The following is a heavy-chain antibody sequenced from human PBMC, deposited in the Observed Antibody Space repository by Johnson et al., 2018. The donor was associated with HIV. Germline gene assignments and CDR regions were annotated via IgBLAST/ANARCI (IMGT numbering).Heavy chain of an antibody. V-gene: IGHV3-30-3*01. Sequence: QVQLVESGGGVVQPGRSLRLSCAASGFTFSSYAMHWVRQAPGKGLEWVAVISYDGSNKYYADSVKGRFTISRDNSKNTLYLQMNSLRAEDPAVYYCARDLAGTERGNAFDIWGQGTMVTVSS. J-gene: IGHJ3*02. D-gene: IGHD1-1*01. CDR3: ARDLAGTERGNAFDI. CDR2: ISYDGSNK. CDR1: GFTFSSYA.